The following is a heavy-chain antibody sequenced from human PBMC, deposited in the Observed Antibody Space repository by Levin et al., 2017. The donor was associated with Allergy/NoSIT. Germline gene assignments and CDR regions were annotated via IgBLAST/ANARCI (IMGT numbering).Heavy chain of an antibody. CDR2: IYTSGST. Sequence: PSETLSLTCTVSGGSISSGSYYWSWIRQPAGKGLEWIGRIYTSGSTNYNPSLKSRVTISVDTSKNQFSLKLSSVTAADTAVYYCANTRSGWYDQYFQHWGQGTLVTVSS. CDR1: GGSISSGSYY. CDR3: ANTRSGWYDQYFQH. J-gene: IGHJ1*01. V-gene: IGHV4-61*02. D-gene: IGHD6-19*01.